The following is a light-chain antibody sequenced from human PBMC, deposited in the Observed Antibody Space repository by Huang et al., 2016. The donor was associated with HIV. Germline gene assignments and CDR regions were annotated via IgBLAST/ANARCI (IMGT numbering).Light chain of an antibody. V-gene: IGKV1-33*01. CDR1: QDIGTD. J-gene: IGKJ1*01. Sequence: DIQMTQSPSSLSASIGDRVTITCQASQDIGTDLNWYQQKSGQAPKLLIFDASNLQTGVSSRFSGSGSGTDFTFTINTLQPEDIATYYCQHYDSLPPWTFGQGTSVQI. CDR3: QHYDSLPPWT. CDR2: DAS.